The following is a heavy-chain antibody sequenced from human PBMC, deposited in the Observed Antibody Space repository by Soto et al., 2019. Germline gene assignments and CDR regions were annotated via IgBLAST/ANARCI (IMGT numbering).Heavy chain of an antibody. CDR3: AKDLAVTDYWYYFDY. Sequence: GGSLRLSCAASGFTFSSYGMHWVRQAPGKGLEWVAVISYDGSNKYYADSVKGRFTISRDNSKNTLYLQMNSLRAEDTAVYYCAKDLAVTDYWYYFDYWGQGTLVTVSS. CDR2: ISYDGSNK. J-gene: IGHJ4*02. D-gene: IGHD2-8*02. V-gene: IGHV3-30*18. CDR1: GFTFSSYG.